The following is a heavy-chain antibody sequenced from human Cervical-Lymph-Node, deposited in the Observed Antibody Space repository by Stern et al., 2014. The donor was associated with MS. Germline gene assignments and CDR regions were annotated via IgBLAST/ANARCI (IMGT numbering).Heavy chain of an antibody. CDR2: IYWDDDR. Sequence: QVTLRESGPTLVKPTQTLTLTCTFSGFSLSTSGVAVGWIRQPQGKALEWLGLIYWDDDRRYSPSRKSRLTITKDTSKNQVVLTMTNVDPVDTATYYCAHRWCSDGSCYLDYWGQGTLVTVSS. CDR3: AHRWCSDGSCYLDY. V-gene: IGHV2-5*02. J-gene: IGHJ4*02. D-gene: IGHD2-15*01. CDR1: GFSLSTSGVA.